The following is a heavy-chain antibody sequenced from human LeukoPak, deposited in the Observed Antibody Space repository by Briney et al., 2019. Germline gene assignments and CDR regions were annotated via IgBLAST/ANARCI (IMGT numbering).Heavy chain of an antibody. D-gene: IGHD3-22*01. V-gene: IGHV4-61*02. CDR2: IYTSGST. CDR1: GGSISSGSYY. J-gene: IGHJ6*03. Sequence: NPSETLSLTCTVSGGSISSGSYYWSWIRQPAGKGLEWIGRIYTSGSTNYNPSLKSRVTISVDTSKNQFPLKLSSVTAADTAVYYCARLIGHYYYYYMDVWGKGTTVTVSS. CDR3: ARLIGHYYYYYMDV.